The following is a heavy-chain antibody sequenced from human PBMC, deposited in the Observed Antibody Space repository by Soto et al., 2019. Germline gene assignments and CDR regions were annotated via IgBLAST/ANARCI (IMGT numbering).Heavy chain of an antibody. D-gene: IGHD3-10*01. CDR2: VYHTGTT. Sequence: SETLSLTCAVSGTSISSTFWWTWVRQPPGKGLEWIGEVYHTGTTKYNPSLKNRVTISVDKSNNQFSLKLSAVTAADTAVYYCARAKITSHFHSWGQGTLVTV. V-gene: IGHV4-4*02. CDR1: GTSISSTFW. CDR3: ARAKITSHFHS. J-gene: IGHJ4*02.